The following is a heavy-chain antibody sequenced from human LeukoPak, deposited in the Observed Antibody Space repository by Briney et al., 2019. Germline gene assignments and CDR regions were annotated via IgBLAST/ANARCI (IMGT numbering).Heavy chain of an antibody. D-gene: IGHD3-22*01. CDR1: GYTFTSYY. Sequence: ASVKVSCKASGYTFTSYYMHWVRLAPGQGLEWMGIINPSGGSTSYAQKFQGRVTMTRDTSTSTVYMELSSLRSEDTAVYYCARAEFTYYYDSSGYYYGYWGQGTLVTVSS. J-gene: IGHJ4*02. V-gene: IGHV1-46*01. CDR2: INPSGGST. CDR3: ARAEFTYYYDSSGYYYGY.